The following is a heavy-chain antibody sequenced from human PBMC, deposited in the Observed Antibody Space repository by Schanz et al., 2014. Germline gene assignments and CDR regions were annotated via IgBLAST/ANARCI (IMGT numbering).Heavy chain of an antibody. V-gene: IGHV1-18*01. CDR1: GYTFNTYG. CDR2: ISAYTNNT. D-gene: IGHD2-2*01. CDR3: ARDRRRYCSTASCLHDNWFDP. Sequence: QVHLVQSGAEVKKPGASVKVSCKASGYTFNTYGLNWVRQAPGQGLEWMGWISAYTNNTNYAQKVQGRVTMTTDTSTGTAYMELRSLRSDDTAVYYCARDRRRYCSTASCLHDNWFDPWGQGTLVIVSS. J-gene: IGHJ5*02.